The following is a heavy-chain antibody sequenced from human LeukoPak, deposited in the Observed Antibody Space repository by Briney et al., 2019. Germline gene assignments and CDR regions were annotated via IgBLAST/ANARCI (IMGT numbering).Heavy chain of an antibody. J-gene: IGHJ4*02. Sequence: PSETLSLTCTVSSGSISSYYWNWIRQPAGKGLEWIGRIYTSGSTNYNPFLKSRVTISVDKSKNQFFLKLSSVTAADTAVYYCARDGYSGSYFFDYWGQGTLVTVSS. D-gene: IGHD1-26*01. CDR3: ARDGYSGSYFFDY. V-gene: IGHV4-4*07. CDR1: SGSISSYY. CDR2: IYTSGST.